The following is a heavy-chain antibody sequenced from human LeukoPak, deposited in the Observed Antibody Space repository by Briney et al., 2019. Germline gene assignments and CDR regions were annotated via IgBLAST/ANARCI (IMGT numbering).Heavy chain of an antibody. CDR2: INHSGST. V-gene: IGHV4-34*01. CDR1: GGSFSGYY. D-gene: IGHD3-3*01. J-gene: IGHJ4*02. CDR3: ARGPSYYDFWSGYYTSVYFDY. Sequence: SETLSLTCAVYGGSFSGYYWSWIRQPPGKGLEWIGEINHSGSTNYNPSLKSRVTISVDTSKNQFSLKLSSVTAADTAGYYCARGPSYYDFWSGYYTSVYFDYWGQGTLVTVSS.